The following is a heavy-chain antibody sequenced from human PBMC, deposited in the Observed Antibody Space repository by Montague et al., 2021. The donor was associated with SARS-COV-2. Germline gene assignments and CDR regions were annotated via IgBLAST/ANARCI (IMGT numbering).Heavy chain of an antibody. V-gene: IGHV4-34*01. CDR1: GGAFSGYY. J-gene: IGHJ5*02. Sequence: SETLSLTCAVYGGAFSGYYWSWIRQPPGKGLEWIGEINHSGSTNYNPSLKSRVTISVDTSKNQFSLKLSSVTAADTAVYYCAGGRYSSSWYGAKNWFDPWGQGTLVTVSS. CDR2: INHSGST. CDR3: AGGRYSSSWYGAKNWFDP. D-gene: IGHD6-13*01.